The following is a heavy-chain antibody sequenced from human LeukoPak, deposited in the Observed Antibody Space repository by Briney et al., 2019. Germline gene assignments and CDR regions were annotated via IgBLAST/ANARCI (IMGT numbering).Heavy chain of an antibody. D-gene: IGHD2-2*03. CDR1: GGTFSSYA. CDR2: IIPIFGTV. CDR3: ARGDPEVSMDRFAFDM. J-gene: IGHJ3*02. Sequence: SLKLSCKASGGTFSSYAMSWVRQAPGQGLEWMGGIIPIFGTVYYAEKLQGRVTITTDESTSTAYLELSSLRSEDTAVYYCARGDPEVSMDRFAFDMGGQGTMVTVSS. V-gene: IGHV1-69*05.